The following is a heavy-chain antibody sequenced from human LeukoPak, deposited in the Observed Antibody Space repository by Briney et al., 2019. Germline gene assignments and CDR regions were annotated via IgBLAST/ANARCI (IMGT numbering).Heavy chain of an antibody. D-gene: IGHD6-13*01. Sequence: GASVKVSCKASGYSFTNYDINWVRRATGQGLEWMGWISAYNGNTNYAQKLQGRVTMTTDTSTSTAYMELRSLRSDDTAVYYCARDRGVSSSWYAAYYYYYYYMDVWGKGTTVTISS. CDR2: ISAYNGNT. CDR3: ARDRGVSSSWYAAYYYYYYYMDV. J-gene: IGHJ6*03. CDR1: GYSFTNYD. V-gene: IGHV1-18*01.